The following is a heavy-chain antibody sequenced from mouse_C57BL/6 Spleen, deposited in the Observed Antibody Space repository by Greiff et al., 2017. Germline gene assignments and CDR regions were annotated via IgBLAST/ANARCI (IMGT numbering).Heavy chain of an antibody. CDR2: IYPGSGST. V-gene: IGHV1-55*01. Sequence: QVQLQQPGAELVKPGASVKMSCKASGYTFTSYWITWVKQRPGQGLEWIGDIYPGSGSTNYNEKFKSKATLTVDTSSSTASMQLSSLTAEDSAVYYCARDYDYDEGYWGQGTTLTVSS. J-gene: IGHJ2*01. CDR1: GYTFTSYW. D-gene: IGHD2-4*01. CDR3: ARDYDYDEGY.